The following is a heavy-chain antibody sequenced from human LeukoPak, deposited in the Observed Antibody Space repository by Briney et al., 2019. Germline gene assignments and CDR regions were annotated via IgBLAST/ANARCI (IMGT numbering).Heavy chain of an antibody. V-gene: IGHV3-7*03. CDR2: IKEDSSEE. J-gene: IGHJ4*02. Sequence: GGSLRLSCAASGFTFSTYWMTWVRQAPGEGLEWVANIKEDSSEEYYVVSVKGRFTISRINVKNLLFLQMNSLRAEDTAVYYCTTRLQNHFDYWGQGTQVTVSS. CDR3: TTRLQNHFDY. CDR1: GFTFSTYW. D-gene: IGHD5-24*01.